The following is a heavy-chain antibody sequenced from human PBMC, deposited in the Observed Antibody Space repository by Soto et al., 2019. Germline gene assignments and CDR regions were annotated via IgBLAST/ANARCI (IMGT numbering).Heavy chain of an antibody. CDR1: GFSLTTSGVG. D-gene: IGHD3-3*01. CDR2: IYWDEDK. J-gene: IGHJ4*02. V-gene: IGHV2-5*02. Sequence: QITLNESGPTVVRPTETLTLTCRFSGFSLTTSGVGVGWIRHSPGKSPEWLALIYWDEDKRYSASLKSRLTITKDTSKNQVVLTVSDLDPTDTATYYCAHRVLRTVFGLVTTTAIYFVFWGQGTPVAVSS. CDR3: AHRVLRTVFGLVTTTAIYFVF.